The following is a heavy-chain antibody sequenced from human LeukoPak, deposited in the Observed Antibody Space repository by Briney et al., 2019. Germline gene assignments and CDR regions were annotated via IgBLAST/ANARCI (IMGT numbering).Heavy chain of an antibody. CDR3: ARGVVREAYSGYAYFDY. Sequence: GASVKVSCKASGYTFTNYYIHWVRQAPGQGLEWMGIINSSGGSTRYAQKFQGRVTMTRDMSTSTVYMELSSLRSEDTAVYYCARGVVREAYSGYAYFDYWGQGTLVTVSS. J-gene: IGHJ4*02. V-gene: IGHV1-46*01. D-gene: IGHD5-12*01. CDR2: INSSGGST. CDR1: GYTFTNYY.